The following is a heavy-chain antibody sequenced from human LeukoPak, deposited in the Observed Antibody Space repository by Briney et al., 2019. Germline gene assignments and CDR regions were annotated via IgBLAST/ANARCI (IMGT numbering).Heavy chain of an antibody. Sequence: ASVQVSCKVSGYTLTELSMHWVRQAPGKGLEWMGGFDPEDGETIYAQKFQGRVTMTEDTSTDTAYMELSSLRSEDTAVYYCATTPLGATGLFDYWGQGTLVTVSS. V-gene: IGHV1-24*01. CDR1: GYTLTELS. J-gene: IGHJ4*02. CDR2: FDPEDGET. D-gene: IGHD1-26*01. CDR3: ATTPLGATGLFDY.